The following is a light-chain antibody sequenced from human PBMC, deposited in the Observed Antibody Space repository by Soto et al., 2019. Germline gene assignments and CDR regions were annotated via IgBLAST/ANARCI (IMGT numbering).Light chain of an antibody. CDR1: SGHSSDA. CDR3: QTWGTGPWV. V-gene: IGLV4-69*01. Sequence: QLVLTQSPSASASLGASVKVTCTLSSGHSSDAIAWHQQQPEKGHRYLMKVNSDGSHSKGDGIPDRFSGSSSGAERYLTISGLQSEDEADYYCQTWGTGPWVFGGGTKLTVL. J-gene: IGLJ3*02. CDR2: VNSDGSH.